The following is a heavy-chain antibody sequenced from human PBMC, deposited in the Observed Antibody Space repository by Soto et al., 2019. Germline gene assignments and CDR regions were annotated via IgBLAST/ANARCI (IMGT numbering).Heavy chain of an antibody. CDR3: ARLYDSSYYYGGGIDV. Sequence: QVQLVQSGAEVKKPGSSVKVSCKASGGTFNNNDISWVRQAPGQGIEWMGGVIPILGTANYAQKFRGRITITADESTITGYMDLSSLRSEDTSLYYCARLYDSSYYYGGGIDVWGQGTTVTVSS. D-gene: IGHD3-22*01. CDR2: VIPILGTA. CDR1: GGTFNNND. V-gene: IGHV1-69*01. J-gene: IGHJ6*02.